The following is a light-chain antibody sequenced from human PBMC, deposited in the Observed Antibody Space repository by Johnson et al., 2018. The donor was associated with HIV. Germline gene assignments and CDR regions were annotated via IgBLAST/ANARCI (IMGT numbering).Light chain of an antibody. Sequence: QSVLTQPPSVSAAPGQKVTISCSGSSSNIGNNYVSWYQQLPGTAPKLLIYDNNKRPSGIPDRFSGSKSGTSATLGITGLQTGDEADDYCGTWDSSLKAGWVFGTGTKVTVL. CDR1: SSNIGNNY. CDR2: DNN. J-gene: IGLJ1*01. CDR3: GTWDSSLKAGWV. V-gene: IGLV1-51*01.